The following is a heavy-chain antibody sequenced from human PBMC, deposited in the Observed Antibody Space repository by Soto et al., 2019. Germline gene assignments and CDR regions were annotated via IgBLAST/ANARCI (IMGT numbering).Heavy chain of an antibody. D-gene: IGHD3-3*01. CDR3: ARGGQDFWSGPFDY. J-gene: IGHJ4*02. CDR1: GGSISNYF. V-gene: IGHV4-4*07. Sequence: LTCTVSGGSISNYFCNWIRQPAGKGLEWIGRIDNSGSTNYNPSLKSRITMSADTSRNQFSLKLNSVTAADTAVYYCARGGQDFWSGPFDYWGQGALVTVSS. CDR2: IDNSGST.